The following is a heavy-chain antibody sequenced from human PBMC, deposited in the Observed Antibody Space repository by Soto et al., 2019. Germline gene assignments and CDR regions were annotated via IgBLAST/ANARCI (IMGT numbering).Heavy chain of an antibody. J-gene: IGHJ5*02. CDR2: ISPGSRYP. Sequence: GGSPRLFCAGSGFTFGDSYMSWIRQAPGKGLEWLSYISPGSRYPAYADSVKGRFTISRDNAKRSLYLQMMGLTAEDTAIYYCVRGGGGGLFDPWGQGTMVTVSS. CDR1: GFTFGDSY. V-gene: IGHV3-11*06. D-gene: IGHD2-15*01. CDR3: VRGGGGGLFDP.